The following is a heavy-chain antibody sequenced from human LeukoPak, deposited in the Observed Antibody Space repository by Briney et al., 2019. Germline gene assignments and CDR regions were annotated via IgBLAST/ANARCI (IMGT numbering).Heavy chain of an antibody. CDR1: GGTFSSYA. D-gene: IGHD6-19*01. Sequence: SVKVSCKASGGTFSSYAISWVRQAPGQGLEWMGRIIPILGIANYAQKFQGRVTITADKSTSTAYMELSSLRSEDTAVYYCARGGIAVAGPSLYFDYWGQGTLVTVSS. J-gene: IGHJ4*02. CDR3: ARGGIAVAGPSLYFDY. V-gene: IGHV1-69*04. CDR2: IIPILGIA.